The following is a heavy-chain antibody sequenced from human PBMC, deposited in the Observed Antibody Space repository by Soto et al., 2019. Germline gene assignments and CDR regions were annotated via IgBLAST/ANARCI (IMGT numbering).Heavy chain of an antibody. CDR2: IIPIFGTA. Sequence: AGKVSCTASGCTVSIYAISWVRQAPGQGLEWMGGIIPIFGTANYAQKFQGRVTITADESTSTDYMELSSLRSEDTAVYYCARERVVPAAGYYSGMDVWGQGTTVPVSS. CDR1: GCTVSIYA. D-gene: IGHD2-2*01. CDR3: ARERVVPAAGYYSGMDV. V-gene: IGHV1-69*13. J-gene: IGHJ6*02.